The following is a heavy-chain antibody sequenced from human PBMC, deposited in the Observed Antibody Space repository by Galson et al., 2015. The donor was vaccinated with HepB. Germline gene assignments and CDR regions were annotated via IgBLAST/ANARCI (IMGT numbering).Heavy chain of an antibody. CDR2: INTNTGNP. J-gene: IGHJ5*02. CDR3: VSDGGNNWLDH. V-gene: IGHV7-4-1*02. CDR1: GYTFRNYA. Sequence: SVKVSCKASGYTFRNYAINWVRQAPGQGLEWLGWINTNTGNPTYAQGFTGRFVFSLGTSVNTAYLQISSLKTEDTAVYYCVSDGGNNWLDHWGQGSLVFVSS. D-gene: IGHD4-23*01.